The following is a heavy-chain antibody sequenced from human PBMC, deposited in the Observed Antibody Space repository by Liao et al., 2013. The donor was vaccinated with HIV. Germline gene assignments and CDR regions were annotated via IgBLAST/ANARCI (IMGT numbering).Heavy chain of an antibody. CDR3: AGGGDREYFQH. D-gene: IGHD2-21*02. J-gene: IGHJ1*01. Sequence: QVQLQQWGAGLLKPSETLSLTCTVSGGSVTSSGYYWGWIRQPPGEGLAWIGSIYYSGSTYYNPSLKSRVTISVDTSKNQFSLKLSSVTAADTAVYYCAGGGDREYFQHWGQGTLVTVSS. V-gene: IGHV4-39*07. CDR1: GGSVTSSGYY. CDR2: IYYSGST.